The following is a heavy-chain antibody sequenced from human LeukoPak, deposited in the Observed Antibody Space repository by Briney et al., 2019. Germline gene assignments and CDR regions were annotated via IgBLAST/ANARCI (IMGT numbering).Heavy chain of an antibody. Sequence: PSETLSLTCAVYGGSFSGYYWSWIRQPPGKGLEWIGEINHSGSTNYNPSLKSRVTISVDTSKNQFSLELSSVTAADTAVYYCARGLSSSTQYWGQGTLVTVSS. CDR3: ARGLSSSTQY. V-gene: IGHV4-34*01. J-gene: IGHJ4*02. CDR1: GGSFSGYY. CDR2: INHSGST. D-gene: IGHD6-13*01.